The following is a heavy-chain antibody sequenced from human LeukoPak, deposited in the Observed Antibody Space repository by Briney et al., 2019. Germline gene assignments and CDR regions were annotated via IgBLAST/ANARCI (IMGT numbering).Heavy chain of an antibody. V-gene: IGHV3-74*01. Sequence: GGSLRLSCAASGFNFASNWMHWVRQTPGKGLMWVSRINSGGSGTSYAGSVEGRFTISRDNAKNTLYLQMNNLRAEDTAMYFCASSLGPLTEYWGQGTLVTVSS. D-gene: IGHD7-27*01. CDR3: ASSLGPLTEY. CDR1: GFNFASNW. J-gene: IGHJ4*01. CDR2: INSGGSGT.